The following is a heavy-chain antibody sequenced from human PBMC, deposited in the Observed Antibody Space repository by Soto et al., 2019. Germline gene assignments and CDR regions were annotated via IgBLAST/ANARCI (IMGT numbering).Heavy chain of an antibody. CDR3: AKSVEMAAINHYFDY. J-gene: IGHJ4*02. CDR2: ITGDAGST. Sequence: GALRLSCAASGFTFSAYAMSWVRQAPGKGLEWVSAITGDAGSTYYADSVKGRFTISRDNSKNTLYLQMYSLRAEDTAVYYCAKSVEMAAINHYFDYWGLGALVTVSS. D-gene: IGHD5-12*01. CDR1: GFTFSAYA. V-gene: IGHV3-23*01.